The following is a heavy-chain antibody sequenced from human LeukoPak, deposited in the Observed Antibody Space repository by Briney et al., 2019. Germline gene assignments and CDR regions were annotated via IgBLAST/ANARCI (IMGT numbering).Heavy chain of an antibody. CDR1: GYTFTSYA. CDR2: INAGNGNT. CDR3: ARDRAAAGTDY. V-gene: IGHV1-3*01. D-gene: IGHD6-13*01. Sequence: ASVKVSCKASGYTFTSYAMHWVRQAPGQRLEWMGWINAGNGNTKYSQKFQGRVTITRDTSASTAYMELGSLRSEDTAVYYCARDRAAAGTDYWGQGTLVTVSS. J-gene: IGHJ4*02.